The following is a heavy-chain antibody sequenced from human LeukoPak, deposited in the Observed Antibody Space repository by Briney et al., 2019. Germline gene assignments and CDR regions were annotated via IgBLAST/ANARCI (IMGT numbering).Heavy chain of an antibody. CDR3: AREESGGSGSYYNSY. D-gene: IGHD3-10*01. CDR2: ISAYNGNT. J-gene: IGHJ4*02. Sequence: GASVKVSCKASGYTFTSYGISWVRQAPGQGLEWMGWISAYNGNTNYAQKFQGRVTITTDESTSTAYMELSSLRSEDTAVYYCAREESGGSGSYYNSYWGQGTLVTVSS. V-gene: IGHV1-18*01. CDR1: GYTFTSYG.